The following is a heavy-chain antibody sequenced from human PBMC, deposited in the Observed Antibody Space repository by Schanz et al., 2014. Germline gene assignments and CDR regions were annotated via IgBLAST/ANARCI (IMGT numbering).Heavy chain of an antibody. CDR3: ARGDMVRGVFDY. CDR2: IYSGGST. V-gene: IGHV3-66*01. D-gene: IGHD3-10*01. J-gene: IGHJ4*02. CDR1: GFTVSSNY. Sequence: EVQLVESGGGLVQPGGSLRLSCAVSGFTVSSNYMSWVRQAPGKGLEWVSGIYSGGSTFYADSVKGRFIISRDNSKNTLYLQMNSLRTEDTAVYYCARGDMVRGVFDYWGQGTTVTVSS.